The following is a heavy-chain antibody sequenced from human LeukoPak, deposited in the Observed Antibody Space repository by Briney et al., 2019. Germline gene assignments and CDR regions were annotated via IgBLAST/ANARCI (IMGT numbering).Heavy chain of an antibody. D-gene: IGHD3-9*01. Sequence: PGGSLRLSCAASGFTFSNAWMSWVRQAPGKGLEWVGRIKSKTDGGTTDYAAPVKGRFTISRDDSKNTLFLQMNSLKTEDTAVYYCTTEMYYDILTGYTDFDYWGQGTLVTVSS. CDR2: IKSKTDGGTT. V-gene: IGHV3-15*01. CDR3: TTEMYYDILTGYTDFDY. J-gene: IGHJ4*02. CDR1: GFTFSNAW.